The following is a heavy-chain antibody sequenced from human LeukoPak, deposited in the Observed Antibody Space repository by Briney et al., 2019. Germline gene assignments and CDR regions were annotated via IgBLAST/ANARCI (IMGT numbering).Heavy chain of an antibody. Sequence: PGGSPRLSCAASGFTFSSYSMNWVRQAPGKGLEWVSSISSSSSYIYYADSVKGRFTISRDNAKNSLYLQMNSLRAEDTAVYYCAKEGKAVAPTGYYYYYMDVWGKGTTVTISS. V-gene: IGHV3-21*04. CDR1: GFTFSSYS. D-gene: IGHD6-19*01. J-gene: IGHJ6*03. CDR3: AKEGKAVAPTGYYYYYMDV. CDR2: ISSSSSYI.